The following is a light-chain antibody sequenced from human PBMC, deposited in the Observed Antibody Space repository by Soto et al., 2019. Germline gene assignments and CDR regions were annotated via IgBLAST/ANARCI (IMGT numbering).Light chain of an antibody. CDR3: NSYAGGLVL. J-gene: IGLJ2*01. V-gene: IGLV1-47*01. CDR1: SSNIGSEY. CDR2: RNN. Sequence: QSVLTQPPSASGTPGQRVTISCSGSSSNIGSEYVVWYQHLPGTAPKLLIYRNNQRPSGVPDRFAGSKSGTSASLAISGLRSEDEADYYCNSYAGGLVLFGGGTKLTVL.